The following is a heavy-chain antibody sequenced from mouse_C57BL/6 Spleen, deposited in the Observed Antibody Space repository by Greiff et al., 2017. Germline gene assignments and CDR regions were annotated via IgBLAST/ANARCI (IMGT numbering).Heavy chain of an antibody. Sequence: EVQLQQSGPELVKPGASVKISCKASGYTFTDYYMNWVKQSHGKSLEWIGDINPNNGGTSYNQKFKGKATLTVDKSSSTAYMELRSLTSEDSAVYYCAREGGYYGNYRYAMDYWGQGTSVTVSS. CDR1: GYTFTDYY. CDR3: AREGGYYGNYRYAMDY. CDR2: INPNNGGT. J-gene: IGHJ4*01. D-gene: IGHD2-1*01. V-gene: IGHV1-26*01.